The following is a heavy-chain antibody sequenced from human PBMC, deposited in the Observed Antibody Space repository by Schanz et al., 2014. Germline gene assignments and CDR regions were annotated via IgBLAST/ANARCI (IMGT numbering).Heavy chain of an antibody. CDR1: GFTFSSFG. Sequence: QVPLVESGGGVVQPWGSLRLSCAASGFTFSSFGMHWVRQAPGKGLEWVAFIQNDGSNYYHADSVKGRFTISRDNSKNTLYLQINSLRTEDTAVFYCAKGLGTRSNNFDYWGQGTLVTVSS. CDR3: AKGLGTRSNNFDY. CDR2: IQNDGSNY. D-gene: IGHD6-13*01. V-gene: IGHV3-30*02. J-gene: IGHJ4*02.